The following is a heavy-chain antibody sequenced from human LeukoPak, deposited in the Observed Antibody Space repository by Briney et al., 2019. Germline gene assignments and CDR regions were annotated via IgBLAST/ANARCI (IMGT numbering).Heavy chain of an antibody. J-gene: IGHJ4*02. D-gene: IGHD3-10*01. CDR2: INPNSGGT. CDR1: GYTLPELS. CDR3: ARDMVRGVIITALDY. V-gene: IGHV1-2*06. Sequence: ASVKVSCKVSGYTLPELSMHWVRQAPGKGLEWMGRINPNSGGTNYAQKFQGRVTMTRDTSISTAYMELSRLRSDDTAVYYCARDMVRGVIITALDYWGQGTLVTVSS.